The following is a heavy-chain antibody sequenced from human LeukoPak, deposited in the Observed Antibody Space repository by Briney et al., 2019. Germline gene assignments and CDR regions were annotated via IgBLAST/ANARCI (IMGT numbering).Heavy chain of an antibody. Sequence: ASVKVSCKASGYTFTSYGISWVRQAPGQGLEWMGWISAYNGNTNYAQKLQGRVIMTTDTSTSTAYMELRSLRSDDTAVYYCARAGAPLVVPAANFDYWGQGTLVTVSS. J-gene: IGHJ4*02. D-gene: IGHD2-2*01. CDR1: GYTFTSYG. CDR2: ISAYNGNT. CDR3: ARAGAPLVVPAANFDY. V-gene: IGHV1-18*04.